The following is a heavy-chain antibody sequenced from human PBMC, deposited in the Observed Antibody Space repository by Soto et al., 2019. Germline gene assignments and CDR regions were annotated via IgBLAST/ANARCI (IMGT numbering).Heavy chain of an antibody. CDR3: ARGTVLRFLDSYGMDV. V-gene: IGHV4-4*07. Sequence: KPSETLSLTCTVSGGSISSYYWSWIRQPAGKGLEWIGRIYTSGSTNYNPSLKSRVTMSVDTSKNQFSLKLSSVTAADTAVYYCARGTVLRFLDSYGMDVWGQGTTVTVSS. D-gene: IGHD3-3*01. J-gene: IGHJ6*02. CDR2: IYTSGST. CDR1: GGSISSYY.